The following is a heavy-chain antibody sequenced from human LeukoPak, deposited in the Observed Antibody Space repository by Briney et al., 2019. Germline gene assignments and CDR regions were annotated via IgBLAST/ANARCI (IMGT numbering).Heavy chain of an antibody. CDR1: GGSFSGYY. CDR2: INHSGST. V-gene: IGHV4-34*01. J-gene: IGHJ4*02. D-gene: IGHD3-3*01. CDR3: ARDLSLRLFLEWLFYFDY. Sequence: SETLSLTCAVYGGSFSGYYWSWIRQPPGKGLEWIGEINHSGSTNYNPSLKSRVTISVDTSKNQFSLKLSSVTAADTAVYYCARDLSLRLFLEWLFYFDYWGQGTLVTVSS.